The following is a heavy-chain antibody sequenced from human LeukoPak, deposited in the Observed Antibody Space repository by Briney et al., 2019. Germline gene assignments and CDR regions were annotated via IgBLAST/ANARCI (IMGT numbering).Heavy chain of an antibody. CDR1: GFTVSSNY. J-gene: IGHJ5*02. V-gene: IGHV3-53*01. Sequence: GGSLRLSCAASGFTVSSNYMSRVRQAPGKGLEWVSVIYSGGSTYYADSVKGRFTISRDNSKNTLYLQMNSLRAEDTAVYYCAIDVEGLFDPWGQGTLVTVSS. CDR3: AIDVEGLFDP. CDR2: IYSGGST. D-gene: IGHD5-24*01.